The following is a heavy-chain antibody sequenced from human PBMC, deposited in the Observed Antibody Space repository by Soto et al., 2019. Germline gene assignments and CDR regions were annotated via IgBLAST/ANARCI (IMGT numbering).Heavy chain of an antibody. D-gene: IGHD6-6*01. V-gene: IGHV3-23*01. J-gene: IGHJ4*02. Sequence: PGGSLRLSCTSSGFTFSSYPMSWVRQAPGKGLEWVSAISGSGGNTYYADSVKGRFTISRDDSKNTLYLQMNSLRAEDTAVYYCAKSITARPFDYWGQGALVTVSS. CDR1: GFTFSSYP. CDR2: ISGSGGNT. CDR3: AKSITARPFDY.